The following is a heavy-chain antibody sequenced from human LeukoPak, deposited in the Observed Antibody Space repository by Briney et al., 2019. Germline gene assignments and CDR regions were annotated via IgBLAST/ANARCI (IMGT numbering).Heavy chain of an antibody. Sequence: GGSLRLSCAASGFTFSSYWMHWVRQAPGKGLVWVSRINSDGSSTSYADSVKGRFTISRDNAKNTLYLQMNSLRAEDTAVYYCARDDRAITIFGELYYCYYMDVWGKGTTVTVSS. D-gene: IGHD3-3*01. J-gene: IGHJ6*03. CDR2: INSDGSST. CDR1: GFTFSSYW. CDR3: ARDDRAITIFGELYYCYYMDV. V-gene: IGHV3-74*01.